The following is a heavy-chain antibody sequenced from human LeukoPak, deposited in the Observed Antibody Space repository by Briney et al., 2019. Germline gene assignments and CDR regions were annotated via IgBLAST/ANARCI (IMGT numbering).Heavy chain of an antibody. CDR2: IRYDGKTE. J-gene: IGHJ4*02. D-gene: IGHD2-21*01. Sequence: GGSPRLSCTGSGFPFSSYGMHWVRQTPGRGLEWVAFIRYDGKTEYYADSVKGRFTIAREDSHSTVHLHMKDLRPDDAAVYFCAKDLNTVVMQYFDSWGRGTLVSVSS. CDR3: AKDLNTVVMQYFDS. CDR1: GFPFSSYG. V-gene: IGHV3-30*02.